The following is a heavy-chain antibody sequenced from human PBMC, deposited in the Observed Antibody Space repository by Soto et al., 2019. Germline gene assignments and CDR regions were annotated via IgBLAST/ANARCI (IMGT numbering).Heavy chain of an antibody. CDR2: ISGSGGST. CDR3: ATSPPRVLRPQNNHY. D-gene: IGHD3-10*01. V-gene: IGHV3-23*01. Sequence: GSLRLSCAASGFAVSDAWVNWVRQAPGKGLEWVSAISGSGGSTYYADSVKGRFTISRDNSKNTLYLQMNSLRAEDTAVYYCATSPPRVLRPQNNHYWGQGTLVTVSS. J-gene: IGHJ4*02. CDR1: GFAVSDAW.